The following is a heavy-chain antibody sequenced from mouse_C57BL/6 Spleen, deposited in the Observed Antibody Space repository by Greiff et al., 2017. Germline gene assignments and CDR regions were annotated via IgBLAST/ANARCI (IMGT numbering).Heavy chain of an antibody. V-gene: IGHV2-6-1*01. CDR3: ARHPGPYYAMDY. J-gene: IGHJ4*01. CDR2: IWSDGST. Sequence: VQLKESGPGLVAPSQSLSITCTVSGFSLTSYGVHWVRQPPGKGLEWLVVIWSDGSTTYNSALKSRLSISKDNSKSQVFLKMNSLHTDDTAMYYCARHPGPYYAMDYWGQGTSVTVSS. CDR1: GFSLTSYG.